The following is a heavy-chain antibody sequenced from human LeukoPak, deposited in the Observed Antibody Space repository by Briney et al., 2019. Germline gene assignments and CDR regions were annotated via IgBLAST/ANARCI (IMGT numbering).Heavy chain of an antibody. D-gene: IGHD6-13*01. CDR2: TYYRSKWYN. V-gene: IGHV6-1*01. CDR1: GDSVSSNSAA. J-gene: IGHJ5*02. Sequence: SQTLSLTCAISGDSVSSNSAAWTWIRQSPSRGLEWLGGTYYRSKWYNDYAVSVKSRITINPDTSKNQFSLQLNSVTPEDTAVYYCARDRQQLPPGFDPWGQGTLVTVSS. CDR3: ARDRQQLPPGFDP.